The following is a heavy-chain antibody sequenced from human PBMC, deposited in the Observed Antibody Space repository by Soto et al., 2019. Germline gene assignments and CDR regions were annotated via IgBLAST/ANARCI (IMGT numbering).Heavy chain of an antibody. Sequence: QVQLVQSAAEVGKPGASVKVSCKASGYTFTTIRLSWVRQAPGQGLEWMGWIRPHNCDTQYAQKFQGRVTMTADTPTTTAYMEVRSLRPDDSAVFYCARDRSGWYDFWGQGTLVTVSS. CDR3: ARDRSGWYDF. D-gene: IGHD6-19*01. CDR2: IRPHNCDT. V-gene: IGHV1-18*01. J-gene: IGHJ5*01. CDR1: GYTFTTIR.